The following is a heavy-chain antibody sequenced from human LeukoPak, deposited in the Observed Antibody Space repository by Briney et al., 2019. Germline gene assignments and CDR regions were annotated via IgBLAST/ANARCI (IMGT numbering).Heavy chain of an antibody. CDR1: GFTFSSYA. J-gene: IGHJ4*02. Sequence: GGSLRLSCAASGFTFSSYAMSWVRQAPGKGLEWVSAISGSGGSTYYADSVKGRFTISRDNSKNTLYLQMNSLRAEDTAVYYCAKSGPYCGSTTCNYFDYWGQGTLVTVSS. V-gene: IGHV3-23*01. CDR3: AKSGPYCGSTTCNYFDY. CDR2: ISGSGGST. D-gene: IGHD2-2*01.